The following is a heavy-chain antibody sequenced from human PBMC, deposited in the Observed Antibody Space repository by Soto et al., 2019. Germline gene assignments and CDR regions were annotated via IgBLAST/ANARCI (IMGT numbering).Heavy chain of an antibody. CDR1: GFTLSNSG. CDR2: IAYEGKTA. J-gene: IGHJ4*02. CDR3: ANSTSGYGGASDF. V-gene: IGHV3-30*18. Sequence: PGGSLRLSCAVSGFTLSNSGIHWVRQAPDKGLEWVATIAYEGKTANYADSAKGRFTISRDISKSTVYLQMNSLRREDTATYYCANSTSGYGGASDFLRPGTVVTVSS. D-gene: IGHD4-17*01.